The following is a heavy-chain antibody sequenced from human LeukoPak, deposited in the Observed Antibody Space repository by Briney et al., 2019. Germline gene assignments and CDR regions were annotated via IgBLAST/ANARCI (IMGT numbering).Heavy chain of an antibody. CDR3: ARDYNWNPPDY. CDR1: GFTFSSHW. V-gene: IGHV3-74*01. D-gene: IGHD1-1*01. Sequence: GGSLRLSCAASGFTFSSHWMHWVRQAPGKGLVWVSRIDSDGRITTYADSVKGRFTISSDNAKNTLYLQMDTLDDQDTAVYYCARDYNWNPPDYWGQGTLVTVSS. J-gene: IGHJ4*02. CDR2: IDSDGRIT.